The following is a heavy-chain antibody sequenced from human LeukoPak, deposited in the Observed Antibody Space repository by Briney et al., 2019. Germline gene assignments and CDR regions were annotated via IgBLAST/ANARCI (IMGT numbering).Heavy chain of an antibody. D-gene: IGHD2-21*02. J-gene: IGHJ4*02. CDR3: AAGVTGGFDY. Sequence: GGSLRLSCAASGFTFSSYEMNWVRQAPGKGLEWVSYISSSGSTIYYADSVKGRFTISRGNAKNSLYLQMNSLRAEDTAVYYCAAGVTGGFDYWGQGTLVTVSS. CDR1: GFTFSSYE. CDR2: ISSSGSTI. V-gene: IGHV3-48*03.